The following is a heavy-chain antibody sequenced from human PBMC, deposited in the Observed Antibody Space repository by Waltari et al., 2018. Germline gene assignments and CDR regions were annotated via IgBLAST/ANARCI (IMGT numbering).Heavy chain of an antibody. J-gene: IGHJ4*02. CDR2: VNPRGGAT. D-gene: IGHD2-21*01. Sequence: LVQSGAEVMKPGASVKVSCKVSRTHITEHFIHWVRQAPGQGLEWMGWVNPRGGATNYAQRYRGRITVTWDTSLSTSYLGLSGLRSVDTAVYYCAREYCGGECRLFDFWGQGTLVTVSS. V-gene: IGHV1-2*02. CDR3: AREYCGGECRLFDF. CDR1: RTHITEHF.